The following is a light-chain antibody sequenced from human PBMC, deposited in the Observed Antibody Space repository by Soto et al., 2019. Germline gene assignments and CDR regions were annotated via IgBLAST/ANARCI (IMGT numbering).Light chain of an antibody. V-gene: IGKV4-1*01. CDR3: QQYNRTPLT. CDR1: QSVLYSSTNKNY. J-gene: IGKJ4*01. Sequence: DIVMTQSPDSLAVSLGERATINCKSSQSVLYSSTNKNYLAWYQQKPGQPPKLLIYWASTRESGVPDRFSGSGSGTDFTLTISSLQAEDVAVYYCQQYNRTPLTFGGGTKVEIK. CDR2: WAS.